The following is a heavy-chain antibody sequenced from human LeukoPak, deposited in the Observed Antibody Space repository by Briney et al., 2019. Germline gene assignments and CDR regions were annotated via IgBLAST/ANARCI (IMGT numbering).Heavy chain of an antibody. Sequence: GGSRSLSLAASGLTFNSFAINWVRQAPGKGLEWVSAISASGGGTYYADSVKGRFTISRDNSKNTLYLQMNSLRAEDTAVYYCAKVTMIRGIISSIDSWGQGTLVTVSS. D-gene: IGHD3-10*01. J-gene: IGHJ4*02. V-gene: IGHV3-23*01. CDR3: AKVTMIRGIISSIDS. CDR1: GLTFNSFA. CDR2: ISASGGGT.